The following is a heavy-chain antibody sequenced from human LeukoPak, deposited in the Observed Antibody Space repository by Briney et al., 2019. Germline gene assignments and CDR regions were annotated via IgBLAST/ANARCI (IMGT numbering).Heavy chain of an antibody. V-gene: IGHV3-53*01. D-gene: IGHD3-22*01. J-gene: IGHJ4*02. Sequence: PGGSLRLSCAASEFTLSTYAMNWVRKAPGKGLEWVSVIYSGGSTYYADSVKGRFTISRDNSKNTLYLQMNSLRGEDTAVYYCARDIAYDSSGYYSPHFDYWGQGTLVTVSS. CDR2: IYSGGST. CDR3: ARDIAYDSSGYYSPHFDY. CDR1: EFTLSTYA.